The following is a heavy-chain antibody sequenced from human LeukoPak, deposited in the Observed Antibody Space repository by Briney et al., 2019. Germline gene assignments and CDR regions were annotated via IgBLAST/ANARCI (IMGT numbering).Heavy chain of an antibody. Sequence: ASVKVSCKASGGTFSSYAISWVRQAPGQGLEWMGGIIPIFGTANYAQKFQGRVTITADESTSTAYMELNSLRSEDTAVYYCARDLQQLVSNAFDIWGQGTMVTVSS. CDR1: GGTFSSYA. CDR3: ARDLQQLVSNAFDI. V-gene: IGHV1-69*13. D-gene: IGHD6-13*01. CDR2: IIPIFGTA. J-gene: IGHJ3*02.